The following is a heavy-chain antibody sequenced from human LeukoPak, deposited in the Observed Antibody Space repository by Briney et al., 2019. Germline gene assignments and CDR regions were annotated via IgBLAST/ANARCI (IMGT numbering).Heavy chain of an antibody. J-gene: IGHJ4*02. D-gene: IGHD6-13*01. CDR2: INPNSGDI. CDR1: GYTFTGYY. Sequence: ASVKVSCKASGYTFTGYYMHWVRQAPGQGLEWMGRINPNSGDIKYAQKFQGRVTMTRDTSISTGYMELSRLRSDDTAVYYCARQYTSSWFLDYWGQGTLVTVSS. V-gene: IGHV1-2*06. CDR3: ARQYTSSWFLDY.